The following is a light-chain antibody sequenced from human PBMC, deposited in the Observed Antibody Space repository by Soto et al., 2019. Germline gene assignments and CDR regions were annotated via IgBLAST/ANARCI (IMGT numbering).Light chain of an antibody. V-gene: IGKV3-15*01. CDR1: QSVSSN. CDR2: GAS. Sequence: EIVMTHSPATLSVSPGERATLSCRASQSVSSNLAWYQQKPGQAPRLLIYGASTRATGIPARFSGSGSGTEFTLTISSLQSEDFAVYYCQQYNNWPREFGQGTKVEIK. J-gene: IGKJ1*01. CDR3: QQYNNWPRE.